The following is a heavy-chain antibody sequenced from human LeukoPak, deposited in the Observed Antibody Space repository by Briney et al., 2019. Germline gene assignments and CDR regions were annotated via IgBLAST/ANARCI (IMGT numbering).Heavy chain of an antibody. V-gene: IGHV1-18*01. CDR2: ISGNNGYT. Sequence: ASVKVSCKASGYTFTTYGISSVPHAPGRGLEWMGWISGNNGYTNYAQKLQGRVTMTTDTSTNTAYMEVRSLRSDDTAVYYCGRDLIDYGGNIVYWGQGTLVTVSS. J-gene: IGHJ4*02. CDR3: GRDLIDYGGNIVY. D-gene: IGHD4-23*01. CDR1: GYTFTTYG.